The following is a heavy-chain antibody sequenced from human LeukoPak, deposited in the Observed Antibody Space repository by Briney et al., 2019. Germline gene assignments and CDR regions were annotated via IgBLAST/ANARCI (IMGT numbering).Heavy chain of an antibody. CDR2: IIPIFGTG. CDR3: ARAGDRSTWRYYMDV. V-gene: IGHV1-69*13. J-gene: IGHJ6*03. CDR1: GGTFSTYA. Sequence: ASVKVSCKASGGTFSTYAFNWVRQAPGQGLGWMGGIIPIFGTGNHAQKFQGRVTITADDSTRTVYMEMSGLTYEDTAVYYCARAGDRSTWRYYMDVWGKGTTVTVSS. D-gene: IGHD2-2*01.